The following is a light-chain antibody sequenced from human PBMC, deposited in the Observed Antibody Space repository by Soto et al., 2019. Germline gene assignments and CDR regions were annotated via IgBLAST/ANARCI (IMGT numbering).Light chain of an antibody. V-gene: IGKV1-27*01. J-gene: IGKJ4*01. CDR1: HGIGTF. CDR2: GAS. CDR3: QNYNWAPLT. Sequence: DIQMTQSPSSLSASIGDRVTITCRASHGIGTFLAWYQQKPGKGPNLLIHGASTLHSGVPSRFSGSGSGTDFTLIISSLQPEDVASYFCQNYNWAPLTFGGGTMVEIK.